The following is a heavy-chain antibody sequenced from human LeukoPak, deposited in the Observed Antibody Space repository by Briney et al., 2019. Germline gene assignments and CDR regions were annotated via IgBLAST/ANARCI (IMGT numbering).Heavy chain of an antibody. CDR3: ARIRDGYNDAYDI. CDR2: ISPSGGST. D-gene: IGHD5-24*01. J-gene: IGHJ3*02. CDR1: GYTFTSNY. V-gene: IGHV1-46*01. Sequence: ASVKVSCKAFGYTFTSNYMHRVRQAPGQGPEWMGVISPSGGSTTYAQKFQGRVTLTRDMSTSTVYMELSSLRSEDTAIYYCARIRDGYNDAYDICGQGTVVTVPS.